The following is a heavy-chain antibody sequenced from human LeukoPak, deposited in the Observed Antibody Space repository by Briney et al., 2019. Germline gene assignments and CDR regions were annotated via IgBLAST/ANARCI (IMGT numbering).Heavy chain of an antibody. CDR2: IIPIFGTA. CDR3: ARETPPYCGGDCYHFDY. V-gene: IGHV1-69*13. CDR1: VGTFSSYA. D-gene: IGHD2-21*02. J-gene: IGHJ4*02. Sequence: SVKVSCKASVGTFSSYAISWVRQAPGQGLEWMGGIIPIFGTANYAQKFQGRVTITADESTSTAYTELSSLRSEDTAVYYCARETPPYCGGDCYHFDYWGQGTLVTVSS.